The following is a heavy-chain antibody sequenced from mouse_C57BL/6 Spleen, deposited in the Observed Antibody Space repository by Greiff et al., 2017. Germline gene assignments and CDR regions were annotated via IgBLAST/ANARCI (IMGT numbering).Heavy chain of an antibody. D-gene: IGHD2-12*01. CDR1: GYTFTSYW. Sequence: VQLQQPGAELVMPGASVKLSCKASGYTFTSYWMHWVKQRPGQGLEWIGEIDPSDSYTNYNQKFKGKSTMTVDKSSSTAYMQLSSLTSEDSAVYYCARGARACSSSSFDYWGQGTTLTVSS. V-gene: IGHV1-69*01. J-gene: IGHJ2*01. CDR2: IDPSDSYT. CDR3: ARGARACSSSSFDY.